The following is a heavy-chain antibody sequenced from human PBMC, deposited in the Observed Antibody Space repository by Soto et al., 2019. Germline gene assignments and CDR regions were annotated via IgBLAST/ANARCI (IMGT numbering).Heavy chain of an antibody. CDR2: MNPNSGNT. CDR3: ARLRLRTKRGFDP. J-gene: IGHJ5*02. CDR1: GYNFTSYD. V-gene: IGHV1-8*01. Sequence: ASVKAYWKASGYNFTSYDMNWVRQATGQGLEWMGWMNPNSGNTGYAQKFQGRVTMTRNTSISTAYMELSSLRSEDTAVYYCARLRLRTKRGFDPWGQGTLVTVSS. D-gene: IGHD3-3*01.